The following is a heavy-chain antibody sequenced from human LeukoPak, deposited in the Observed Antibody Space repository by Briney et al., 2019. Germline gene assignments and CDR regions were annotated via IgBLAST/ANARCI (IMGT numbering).Heavy chain of an antibody. CDR3: ARVGPYCSSTSCYGYSSSSAFDY. Sequence: GGSLRLSCAASGFTFSDYYMSWIRQAPGKGLEWVSYISSSSSYTNYADSVKGRFTISRENAKNSLYLQMHILRAEDRPVYYCARVGPYCSSTSCYGYSSSSAFDYWGQGTLVSVSS. CDR2: ISSSSSYT. J-gene: IGHJ4*02. CDR1: GFTFSDYY. D-gene: IGHD2-2*01. V-gene: IGHV3-11*06.